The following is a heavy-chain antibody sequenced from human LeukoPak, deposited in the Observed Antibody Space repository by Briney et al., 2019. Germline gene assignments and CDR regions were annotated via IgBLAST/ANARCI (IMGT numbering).Heavy chain of an antibody. Sequence: KPGESLKISGKGSGYSFTSYWIGWVRQMPGKGLEWMGIIYPGDSDTRYSPSFQGQVTISADKSISTAYLQWSSLKASDTAMYYCARPVTPPVRLIKAPPASFDYWGQGTLVSVSS. CDR3: ARPVTPPVRLIKAPPASFDY. J-gene: IGHJ4*02. CDR1: GYSFTSYW. D-gene: IGHD6-6*01. CDR2: IYPGDSDT. V-gene: IGHV5-51*01.